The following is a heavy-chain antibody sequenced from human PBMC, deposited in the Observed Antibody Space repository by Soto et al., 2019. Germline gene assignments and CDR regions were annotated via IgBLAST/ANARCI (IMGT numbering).Heavy chain of an antibody. CDR3: TTASQWLPPYS. CDR2: IKSRADGGTT. CDR1: GFTFTKAW. D-gene: IGHD6-19*01. J-gene: IGHJ4*02. Sequence: GGSLRLSCAASGFTFTKAWMTLVRQTPGKGLECVCRIKSRADGGTTDYAASVKDRFIISRDDSNDTLYLHMNRLKTDDTAVYYCTTASQWLPPYSWGQGALVTVSS. V-gene: IGHV3-15*01.